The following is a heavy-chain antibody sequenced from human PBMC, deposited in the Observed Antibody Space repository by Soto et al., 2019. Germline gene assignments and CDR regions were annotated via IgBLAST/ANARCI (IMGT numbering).Heavy chain of an antibody. CDR3: ARGRFCSSTSCYPFDP. J-gene: IGHJ5*02. Sequence: QVQLVESGGGVVQPGRSLRLSCAASGFTFSSYGMHWVRQAPGKGLEWVAVIWYDGSNEYYADSVKGRFTISRDNSKNTLYLQMNSLRAEDTAVYYCARGRFCSSTSCYPFDPWGQGTLVTVSS. V-gene: IGHV3-33*01. CDR1: GFTFSSYG. CDR2: IWYDGSNE. D-gene: IGHD2-2*01.